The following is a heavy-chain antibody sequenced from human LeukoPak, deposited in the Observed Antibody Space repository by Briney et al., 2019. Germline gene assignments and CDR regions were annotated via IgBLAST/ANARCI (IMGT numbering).Heavy chain of an antibody. J-gene: IGHJ6*03. Sequence: SVKVSCKASGGAFSSYAISWVRQAPGQGLEWMGGIIPIFGTANYAQKFQDRVTITADKSTSTAYMELSSLRSEDTAVYYCARVVGLTGYSSTWYSGYYYYMDVWGKGTTVTVSS. CDR2: IIPIFGTA. CDR3: ARVVGLTGYSSTWYSGYYYYMDV. D-gene: IGHD6-13*01. V-gene: IGHV1-69*06. CDR1: GGAFSSYA.